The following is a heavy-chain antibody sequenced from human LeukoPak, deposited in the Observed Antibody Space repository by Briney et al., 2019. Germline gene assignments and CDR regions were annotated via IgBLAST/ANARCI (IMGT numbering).Heavy chain of an antibody. D-gene: IGHD1-1*01. Sequence: GGSLRLSCAASGFTFSSYGMHWVRQAPGKGLEWVAFIRYDGSNKYYADSVKGRFTISRDNSKNTLYLQMNSTRAEDTAVYYCAKDGTPGNPEYYFDYWGQGTLVTVSS. V-gene: IGHV3-30*02. J-gene: IGHJ4*02. CDR3: AKDGTPGNPEYYFDY. CDR1: GFTFSSYG. CDR2: IRYDGSNK.